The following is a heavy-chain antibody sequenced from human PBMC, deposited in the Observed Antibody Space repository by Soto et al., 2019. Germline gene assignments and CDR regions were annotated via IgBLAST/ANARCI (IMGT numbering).Heavy chain of an antibody. CDR3: ARDIVGGYDKKGGFDY. CDR1: GFTVSSNY. CDR2: IYSGGST. Sequence: GGSLRLSCAASGFTVSSNYMSWVRQAPGKGLEWVSVIYSGGSTYYADSVKGRFTISRDNSKNTLYLQMNSLRAEDTAVYYCARDIVGGYDKKGGFDYWGQGTLVTVSS. D-gene: IGHD5-12*01. V-gene: IGHV3-66*01. J-gene: IGHJ4*02.